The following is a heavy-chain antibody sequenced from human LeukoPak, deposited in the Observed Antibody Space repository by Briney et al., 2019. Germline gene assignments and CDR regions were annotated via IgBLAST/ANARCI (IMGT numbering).Heavy chain of an antibody. D-gene: IGHD4-23*01. V-gene: IGHV3-7*03. CDR2: IKEDGSVR. CDR3: TRTVNSASDF. Sequence: PGGSLRLSCEGSAFIFSGHWMNWVRQTPGKGLEWVASIKEDGSVRQYVDSVKGRFTISRDNAKTSLFLQMNSLRIDDTAMYYCTRTVNSASDFWGQGTLVTVSS. J-gene: IGHJ4*02. CDR1: AFIFSGHW.